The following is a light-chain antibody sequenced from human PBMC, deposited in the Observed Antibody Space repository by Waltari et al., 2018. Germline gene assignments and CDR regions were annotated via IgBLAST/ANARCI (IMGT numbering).Light chain of an antibody. CDR2: DVS. V-gene: IGLV2-11*01. CDR3: CSYAGSYTFVV. Sequence: QSALTPPRSVSGSPGQSLPIPCPGTSSDVGGYNYVSWYQQHPGKAPKLMIYDVSKRPSGVPDRFSGSKSGNTASLTISGLQAEDEADYYCCSYAGSYTFVVFGGGTKLTVL. J-gene: IGLJ2*01. CDR1: SSDVGGYNY.